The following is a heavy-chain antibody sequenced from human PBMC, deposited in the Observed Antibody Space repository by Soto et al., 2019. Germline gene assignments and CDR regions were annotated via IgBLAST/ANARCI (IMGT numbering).Heavy chain of an antibody. CDR1: GFTFSSYA. D-gene: IGHD3-9*01. Sequence: PGGSLRLSCAAPGFTFSSYAMSWVRQAPGKGLEWVSAISGSGGSTYYADSVKGRFTISRDNSKNTLYLQMNSLRAEDTAVYYCAKVGYYDILTGYAGYYYYYGMDVWGQGTTVTVSS. V-gene: IGHV3-23*01. J-gene: IGHJ6*02. CDR3: AKVGYYDILTGYAGYYYYYGMDV. CDR2: ISGSGGST.